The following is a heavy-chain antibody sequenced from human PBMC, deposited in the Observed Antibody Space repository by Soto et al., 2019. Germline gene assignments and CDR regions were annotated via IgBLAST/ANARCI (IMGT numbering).Heavy chain of an antibody. CDR1: GYAFTSYG. J-gene: IGHJ6*02. D-gene: IGHD2-15*01. CDR3: IMVVAADYYYYGMDV. CDR2: ISAYNGNT. Sequence: ASVKVSCKASGYAFTSYGISWVRQAPGQGLEWMGWISAYNGNTNYAQKLQGRVTMTTDTSTSTAYMELRSLRSEDTAVYYCIMVVAADYYYYGMDVWGQGTTVTVS. V-gene: IGHV1-18*01.